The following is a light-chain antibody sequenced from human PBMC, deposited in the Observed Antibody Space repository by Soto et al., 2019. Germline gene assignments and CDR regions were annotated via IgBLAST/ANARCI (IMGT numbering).Light chain of an antibody. Sequence: EIVMTQSPATLSVSPGESATLSCRASQSVSSNLAWYQQKPGQAPRLLFYDASTRATGIPARFSGSGSGTECTLTISSLQSEDFAVYYCQHYNRWPPWTFGQGTKVEIK. J-gene: IGKJ1*01. CDR3: QHYNRWPPWT. CDR1: QSVSSN. V-gene: IGKV3D-15*01. CDR2: DAS.